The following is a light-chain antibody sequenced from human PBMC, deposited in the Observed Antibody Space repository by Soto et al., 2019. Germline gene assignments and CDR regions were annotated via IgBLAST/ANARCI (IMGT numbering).Light chain of an antibody. CDR2: ANS. Sequence: QSVLTQPPSVSGAPGQRVTISCTGSSSNIGAGYDVHWYQLLPGTAPKVLIYANSHRHTGVPDRFSDSKSGTSASLVITGLQAEDEADYYCQSYDRSLSDVVFGGGTKVTVL. J-gene: IGLJ2*01. V-gene: IGLV1-40*01. CDR3: QSYDRSLSDVV. CDR1: SSNIGAGYD.